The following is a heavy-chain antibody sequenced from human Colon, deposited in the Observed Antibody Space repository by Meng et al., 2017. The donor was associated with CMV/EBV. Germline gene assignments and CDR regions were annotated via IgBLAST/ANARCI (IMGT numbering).Heavy chain of an antibody. V-gene: IGHV4-59*11. J-gene: IGHJ4*02. CDR2: VYYSGAA. CDR1: GDSLRSHY. Sequence: SETLSLTCTVSGDSLRSHYWSWIRQPPGKGLEWMGYVYYSGAATYTPSLRSRLSISVDMSKNQVYLTLRSVTAADTAMYFCARGIGHASNNTHDYWGRGTLVTVSS. D-gene: IGHD1/OR15-1a*01. CDR3: ARGIGHASNNTHDY.